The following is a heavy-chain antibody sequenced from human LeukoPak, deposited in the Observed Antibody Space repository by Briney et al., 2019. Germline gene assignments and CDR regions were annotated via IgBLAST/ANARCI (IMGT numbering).Heavy chain of an antibody. V-gene: IGHV3-48*01. CDR3: ASITGTTRSYNWFDP. J-gene: IGHJ5*02. Sequence: ESGGSLRLSCAASGFTFSSYSMNWVRQAPGKGLEWVSYISSSSSTIYYADSVKGRFTISRDNAKNSLYLQMNSLRAEDTAVYYCASITGTTRSYNWFDPWGQGTLVTVPS. CDR2: ISSSSSTI. CDR1: GFTFSSYS. D-gene: IGHD1-7*01.